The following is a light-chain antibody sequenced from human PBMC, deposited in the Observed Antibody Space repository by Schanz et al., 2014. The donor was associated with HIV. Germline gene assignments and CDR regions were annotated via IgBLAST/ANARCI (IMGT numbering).Light chain of an antibody. V-gene: IGLV2-8*01. CDR1: SGDVSVHNY. CDR2: DVS. CDR3: SSYTSSSTLYV. Sequence: QSALTQPPAASGSPGQSVTISCTEASGDVSVHNYVSWYQQHPGKAPKLIIFDVSERPSAVPDRFSGSKSGNTASLTVSGLQPEDEADYYCSSYTSSSTLYVFGTGTKLTVL. J-gene: IGLJ1*01.